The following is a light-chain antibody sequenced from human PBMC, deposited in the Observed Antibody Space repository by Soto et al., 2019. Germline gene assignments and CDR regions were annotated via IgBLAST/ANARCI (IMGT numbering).Light chain of an antibody. CDR2: DAS. V-gene: IGKV3-11*01. Sequence: EIVMTQSPATLSVSPGERATLSCRASQSVSRYLAWYQQKPGQAPRLLIYDASNRATGIPARFSGSGSGTVFTLTISRLEPEDFAVYYCQHRSNWPLITFGRGTRREIK. CDR1: QSVSRY. CDR3: QHRSNWPLIT. J-gene: IGKJ5*01.